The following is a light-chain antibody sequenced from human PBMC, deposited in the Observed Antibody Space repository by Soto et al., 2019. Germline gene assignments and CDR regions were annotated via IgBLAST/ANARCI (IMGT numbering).Light chain of an antibody. Sequence: DIVMTQSPLSLPVTPGDPAAISCMSSQSLLHSNGYNYLDWYLQKPGQSPQLLIYLGSNRASGVPDRFSGSGSGTDFTLKISRVEAEDVGVYYCMQALQTPITFGQGTRLEIK. J-gene: IGKJ5*01. CDR2: LGS. CDR1: QSLLHSNGYNY. CDR3: MQALQTPIT. V-gene: IGKV2-28*01.